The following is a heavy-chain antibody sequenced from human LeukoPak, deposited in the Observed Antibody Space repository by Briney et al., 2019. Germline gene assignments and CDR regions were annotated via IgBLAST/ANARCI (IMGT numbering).Heavy chain of an antibody. V-gene: IGHV6-1*01. CDR3: ARDHLWFGGLDYYYYMDV. CDR1: GDSVSSNSAA. J-gene: IGHJ6*03. CDR2: TYYRSKWYN. Sequence: SQTLSLTCAISGDSVSSNSAAWNWIRQSPSRGLEWLGRTYYRSKWYNDYAVSVKSRITINPDTSKNQFSLQLNSVTPEDTAVYYCARDHLWFGGLDYYYYMDVWGTGTTVTVSS. D-gene: IGHD3-10*01.